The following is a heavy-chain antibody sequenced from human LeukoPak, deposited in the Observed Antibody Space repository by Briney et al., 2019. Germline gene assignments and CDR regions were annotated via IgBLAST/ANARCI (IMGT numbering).Heavy chain of an antibody. V-gene: IGHV1-18*01. J-gene: IGHJ4*02. CDR3: ARDIGRYYYGSGSPVDY. CDR2: ISAYNGNT. Sequence: ASVKVSCKASGYTFTSYGISWVRQAPGQGLDWMGWISAYNGNTNYAQKLQGRVTMTTDTSTSTAYMELRSLRSDDTAVYYCARDIGRYYYGSGSPVDYWGQGTLVTVSS. CDR1: GYTFTSYG. D-gene: IGHD3-10*01.